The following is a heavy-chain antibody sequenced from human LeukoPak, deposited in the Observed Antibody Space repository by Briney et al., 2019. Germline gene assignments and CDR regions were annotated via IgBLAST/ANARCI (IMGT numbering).Heavy chain of an antibody. D-gene: IGHD5-24*01. V-gene: IGHV3-23*01. J-gene: IGHJ4*02. Sequence: PGGSLRLSCAVSGFTFSSYAMMWVRQAPGMGLDWVSAISVSGDSTYYGDSVKGRFTISRDDSKNTLYLQMNSLRVGDTAVYYCAKPRDGYNIFDFWGQGTLVTVSS. CDR2: ISVSGDST. CDR1: GFTFSSYA. CDR3: AKPRDGYNIFDF.